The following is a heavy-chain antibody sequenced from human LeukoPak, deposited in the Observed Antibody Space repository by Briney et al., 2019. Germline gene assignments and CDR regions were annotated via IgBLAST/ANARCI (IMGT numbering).Heavy chain of an antibody. Sequence: GGSLRLSCAAPGFTFSDYYMSWIRQAPGKGLEWVSYISSSGSTIYYADSVKGRFTISRDNAKNSLYLQMNSLRAEDTAVYYCARDRSYYDILTGPNYWGQGTLVTVSS. D-gene: IGHD3-9*01. CDR3: ARDRSYYDILTGPNY. CDR1: GFTFSDYY. V-gene: IGHV3-11*01. CDR2: ISSSGSTI. J-gene: IGHJ4*02.